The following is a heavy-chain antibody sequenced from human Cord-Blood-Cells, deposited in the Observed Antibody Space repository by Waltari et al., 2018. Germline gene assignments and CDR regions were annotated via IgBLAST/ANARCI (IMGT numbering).Heavy chain of an antibody. V-gene: IGHV3-30*03. CDR3: ARGSYSSSQLFDY. J-gene: IGHJ4*02. D-gene: IGHD6-13*01. CDR1: GFPFSSYG. Sequence: QVQLVESGGGVVQPGRSLRLSCAASGFPFSSYGMHSVLQAPGKGLEWVAVISYDGSNKYYADSVKGRFTISRDNSKNTLYLQMNSLRAEDTAVYYCARGSYSSSQLFDYWGQGTLVTVSS. CDR2: ISYDGSNK.